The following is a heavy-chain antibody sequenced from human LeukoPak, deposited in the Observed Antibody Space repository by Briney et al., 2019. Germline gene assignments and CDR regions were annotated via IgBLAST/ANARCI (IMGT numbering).Heavy chain of an antibody. CDR2: VSDSGSST. CDR3: ATVPMGGYDSSGHKEDY. V-gene: IGHV3-23*01. CDR1: GFTFSSYA. D-gene: IGHD3-22*01. Sequence: GGSLRLSCAASGFTFSSYAMSWVRQAPGKGLEWVSAVSDSGSSTYYADSVKGRFTISRDNSKNTLYLQMNSLRAEDTAVYYCATVPMGGYDSSGHKEDYWGQGTLVTVSS. J-gene: IGHJ4*02.